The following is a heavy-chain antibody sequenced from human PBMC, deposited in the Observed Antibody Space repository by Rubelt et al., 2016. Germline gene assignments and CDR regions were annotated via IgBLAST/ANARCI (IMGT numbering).Heavy chain of an antibody. V-gene: IGHV3-33*01. Sequence: QVQLVESGGGVVQPGRSLRLSCAASGFTFSSYGMHWVRQAPGKGLEWVAVIWYDGSNKYYADSVKGRFTISRDNSKNTLYLQRNSLRADDTGVEYCAYTNDDYGDHAAAEYGMDVWGQGTTVTVSS. D-gene: IGHD4-17*01. CDR3: AYTNDDYGDHAAAEYGMDV. CDR2: IWYDGSNK. CDR1: GFTFSSYG. J-gene: IGHJ6*02.